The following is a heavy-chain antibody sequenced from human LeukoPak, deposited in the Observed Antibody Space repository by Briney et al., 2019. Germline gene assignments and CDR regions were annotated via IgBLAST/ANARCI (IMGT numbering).Heavy chain of an antibody. J-gene: IGHJ2*01. CDR2: IIPIFGTA. D-gene: IGHD4/OR15-4a*01. Sequence: GASVKVSCKASGGTFSSYAISWVRQAPGQGLEWMGGIIPIFGTANYAQKFQGRVTITADESTSTAYMELSSLRSEDTAVYYCAKGVKLTYWYFDLWGRGTLVTVSS. CDR1: GGTFSSYA. CDR3: AKGVKLTYWYFDL. V-gene: IGHV1-69*13.